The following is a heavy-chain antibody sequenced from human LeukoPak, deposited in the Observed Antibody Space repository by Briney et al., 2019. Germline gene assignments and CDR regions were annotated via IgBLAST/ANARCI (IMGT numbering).Heavy chain of an antibody. CDR2: ISGSGGST. J-gene: IGHJ4*02. CDR1: GFTFSSYA. D-gene: IGHD6-13*01. Sequence: GGSLRLSCAASGFTFSSYAMSWFRQAPGKGLEWDSAISGSGGSTYYADSGKGRFTISRDNSKNTLYLQMNSLRAEATAVYYCAKIAAAGTDYYFDYWGQGTLVTVSS. V-gene: IGHV3-23*01. CDR3: AKIAAAGTDYYFDY.